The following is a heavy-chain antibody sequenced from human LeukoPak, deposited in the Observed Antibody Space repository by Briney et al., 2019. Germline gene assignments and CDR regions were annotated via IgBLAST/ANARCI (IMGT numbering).Heavy chain of an antibody. CDR1: GFTFSSYA. Sequence: GGSLRLSCAASGFTFSSYAMHWVRQAPGKGLEWVSAISGSGGSTYYADSVKGRFTISRDNSKNTLYLQMNSLRAEDAAVYYCARAYYGSGSYYVDYWGQGTMVTVSS. V-gene: IGHV3-23*01. D-gene: IGHD3-10*01. J-gene: IGHJ3*01. CDR3: ARAYYGSGSYYVDY. CDR2: ISGSGGST.